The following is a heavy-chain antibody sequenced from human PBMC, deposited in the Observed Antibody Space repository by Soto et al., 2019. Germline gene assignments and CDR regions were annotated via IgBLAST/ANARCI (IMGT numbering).Heavy chain of an antibody. Sequence: SETLSLTCTVSGGSISSSSFHWGWIRQPPGKGLEWIGSIYYSGSTYYSPSLKSRVTISVGTSKNQFSLKLSSVTAADTAVYYCARDLWGYCGTDCYPLDVWGQGTTVTVSS. J-gene: IGHJ6*02. CDR2: IYYSGST. D-gene: IGHD2-21*02. CDR3: ARDLWGYCGTDCYPLDV. V-gene: IGHV4-39*07. CDR1: GGSISSSSFH.